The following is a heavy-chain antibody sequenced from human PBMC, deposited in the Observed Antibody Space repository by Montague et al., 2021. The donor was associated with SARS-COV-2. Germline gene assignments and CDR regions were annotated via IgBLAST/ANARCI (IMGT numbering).Heavy chain of an antibody. CDR3: ARTSQYCTPTNCYLPNAMDV. CDR2: IWHGGST. D-gene: IGHD2-8*01. J-gene: IGHJ6*02. CDR1: GCSITHAYY. Sequence: SETLSLTCTVSGCSITHAYYWGWIRQPPGKGLEWIGNIWHGGSTYYNPSLKSRVTISVATSNNQFSLKLTSVTAADTAVYYCARTSQYCTPTNCYLPNAMDVWGQGTTVIVSS. V-gene: IGHV4-38-2*02.